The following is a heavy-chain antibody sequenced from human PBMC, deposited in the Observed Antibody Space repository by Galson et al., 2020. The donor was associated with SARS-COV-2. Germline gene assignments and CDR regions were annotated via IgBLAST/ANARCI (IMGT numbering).Heavy chain of an antibody. Sequence: GGSLRLSCAASGFTYSSYAMHWVRQAPGTGLARVEVISYDGRNKYYADSVMGRFTISRDNSKNTLYLQMNSLSAEDTAVYYCARETGYCSGGSCYSIGYFDYWGQGTLVTVSS. J-gene: IGHJ4*02. V-gene: IGHV3-30-3*01. CDR1: GFTYSSYA. D-gene: IGHD2-15*01. CDR2: ISYDGRNK. CDR3: ARETGYCSGGSCYSIGYFDY.